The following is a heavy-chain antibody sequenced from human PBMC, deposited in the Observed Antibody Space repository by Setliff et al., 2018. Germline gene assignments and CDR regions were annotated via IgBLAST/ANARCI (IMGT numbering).Heavy chain of an antibody. CDR2: IWSDGSNK. V-gene: IGHV3-33*03. Sequence: GGSLRLSCAASGFTFSSYGMHWVRQAPGKGLEWVATIWSDGSNKYYGDSVKGRFTISRDNSKNTLYLQMNSLGADDTAIYYCAKRRGGRGSSWFLDPDHWGQGTVVTV. D-gene: IGHD6-13*01. CDR3: AKRRGGRGSSWFLDPDH. J-gene: IGHJ4*02. CDR1: GFTFSSYG.